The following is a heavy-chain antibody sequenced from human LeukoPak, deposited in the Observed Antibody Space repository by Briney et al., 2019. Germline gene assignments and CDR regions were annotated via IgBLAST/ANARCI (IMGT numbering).Heavy chain of an antibody. D-gene: IGHD5-12*01. Sequence: GGSLRPSCAASGFTFSSYWMSWVRQAPGKGLEWVANIKHDGSETYYMDSVRGRFTISRDNADNSLFLQMNSLRGEDTAVYYCTRDSGYNAFDIWGQGTMVTVSS. J-gene: IGHJ3*02. CDR2: IKHDGSET. CDR1: GFTFSSYW. V-gene: IGHV3-7*01. CDR3: TRDSGYNAFDI.